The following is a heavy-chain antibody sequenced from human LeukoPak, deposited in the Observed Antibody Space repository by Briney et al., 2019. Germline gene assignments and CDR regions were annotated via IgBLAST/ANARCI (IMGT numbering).Heavy chain of an antibody. CDR1: GGTFSSYA. J-gene: IGHJ6*02. CDR3: AIRFPTYYYDSSGYSSYYGMDV. V-gene: IGHV1-69*13. Sequence: SVKVSCKASGGTFSSYAISWVRQAPGQGLEWMGGIIPIFGTANYAQKFQGRVTITADESTSTAYMELSSLRSEDTAVYYCAIRFPTYYYDSSGYSSYYGMDVWGQGTTVTVSS. D-gene: IGHD3-22*01. CDR2: IIPIFGTA.